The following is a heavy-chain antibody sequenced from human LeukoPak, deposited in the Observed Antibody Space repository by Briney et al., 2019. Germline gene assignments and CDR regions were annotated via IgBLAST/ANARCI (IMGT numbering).Heavy chain of an antibody. J-gene: IGHJ6*02. D-gene: IGHD1/OR15-1a*01. CDR2: MNKDGSEK. V-gene: IGHV3-7*03. CDR1: GFTFGKYW. CDR3: ARNNDMDV. Sequence: GGSLRLSCVASGFTFGKYWMTWVRQAPGKGPEWVANMNKDGSEKYYADSVKGRFTISRDTAKNSLYLQMNNLRVEDTALYYCARNNDMDVWGQGTTVVVSS.